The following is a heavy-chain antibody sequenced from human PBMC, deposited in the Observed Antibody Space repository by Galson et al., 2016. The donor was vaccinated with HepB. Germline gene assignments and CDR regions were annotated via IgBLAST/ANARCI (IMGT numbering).Heavy chain of an antibody. D-gene: IGHD6-19*01. J-gene: IGHJ6*01. CDR3: AVGNSGWDGGYYYTMEV. CDR1: GYTFTSYG. V-gene: IGHV1-18*01. CDR2: ISAHNGDR. Sequence: SVKVSCKGSGYTFTSYGITWVRQAPGQGLEWMGWISAHNGDRKYAEKVQDRVTMTTESSTSTAYMELTSLTSDDTAIYYCAVGNSGWDGGYYYTMEVWGQGTMVIVSS.